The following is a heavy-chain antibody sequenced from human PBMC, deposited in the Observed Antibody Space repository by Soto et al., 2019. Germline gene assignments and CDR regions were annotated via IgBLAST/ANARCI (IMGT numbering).Heavy chain of an antibody. CDR2: ISGSGGST. D-gene: IGHD1-26*01. CDR3: AKRPRALLTFDY. V-gene: IGHV3-23*01. CDR1: GFTFSSYA. J-gene: IGHJ4*02. Sequence: GGSLRLSCAASGFTFSSYAMSWVRQAPGKGLEWVSAISGSGGSTYYADSVKGRFTISRDNSKNTLYLQMNSLRAEDTAIYYCAKRPRALLTFDYWGQGTLVTVYS.